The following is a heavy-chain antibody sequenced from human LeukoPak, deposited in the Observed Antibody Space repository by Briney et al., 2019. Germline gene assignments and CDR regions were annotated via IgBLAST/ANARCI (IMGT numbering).Heavy chain of an antibody. CDR1: GYTFTSYA. J-gene: IGHJ2*01. CDR3: ARSGDGDSSPLGDWFFDL. V-gene: IGHV1-2*02. D-gene: IGHD4-17*01. Sequence: ASVKVSCKASGYTFTSYAMNWVRQAPGQGLEWMGWINPNNGGAHYAQKFEGRVTMTRDMSIDTAYMELSRLKSDDTAVYYCARSGDGDSSPLGDWFFDLWGRGTLVTVSS. CDR2: INPNNGGA.